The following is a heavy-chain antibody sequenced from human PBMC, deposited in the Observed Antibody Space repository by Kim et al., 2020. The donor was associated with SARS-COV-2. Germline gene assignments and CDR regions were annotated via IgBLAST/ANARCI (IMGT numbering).Heavy chain of an antibody. V-gene: IGHV3-23*01. CDR2: ISGGGGST. Sequence: GGSLRLSCAASGFTFSSYAMSWVRQAPGKGLEWVAAISGGGGSTYYADSVKGRFTISRDNSKNTLYLQMNSLRAEDTAVYYCAKDLPGPDSSIWLGNYYYYGMDVGGRGSAITVS. D-gene: IGHD6-13*01. CDR3: AKDLPGPDSSIWLGNYYYYGMDV. J-gene: IGHJ6*02. CDR1: GFTFSSYA.